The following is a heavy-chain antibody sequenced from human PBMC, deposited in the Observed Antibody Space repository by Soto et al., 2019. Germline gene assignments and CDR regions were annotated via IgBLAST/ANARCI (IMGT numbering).Heavy chain of an antibody. J-gene: IGHJ4*02. CDR2: ISSSSSTI. CDR1: GFTFSSYN. D-gene: IGHD4-17*01. V-gene: IGHV3-48*01. CDR3: ARVNDYGDYVVDY. Sequence: GGSLRLSCAASGFTFSSYNMNWVRQAPGKGLEWVSYISSSSSTIYYADSVKGRFTISRDNAKNSLYLQMNSLRAEDTAVYYCARVNDYGDYVVDYWGQGTLVTVSS.